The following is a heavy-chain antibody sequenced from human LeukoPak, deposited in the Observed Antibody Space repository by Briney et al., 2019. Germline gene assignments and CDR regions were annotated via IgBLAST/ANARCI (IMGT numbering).Heavy chain of an antibody. CDR1: GFTVSSNY. V-gene: IGHV3-53*01. D-gene: IGHD3-10*01. J-gene: IGHJ4*02. CDR3: ATGLTFGESLSY. Sequence: GGSLRLSCAASGFTVSSNYMSWVRQAPGKGLEWVSVIYTGGNTYYADSVRGRFTISRDNSKNTVYLQMSSLRAEDTAVYYCATGLTFGESLSYWGQGTLVTVSS. CDR2: IYTGGNT.